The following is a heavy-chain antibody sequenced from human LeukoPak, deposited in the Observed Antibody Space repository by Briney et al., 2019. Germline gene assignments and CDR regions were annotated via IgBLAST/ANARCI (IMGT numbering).Heavy chain of an antibody. CDR3: ARENSGSYREFDY. D-gene: IGHD1-26*01. J-gene: IGHJ4*02. CDR2: IYTSGST. CDR1: GGSISSYY. V-gene: IGHV4-4*07. Sequence: PSETLSLTCTASGGSISSYYWSWIRQPAGKGLEWIGRIYTSGSTNYNASLKRRVSMSVDTSKNQFSLKLSSVTAADTAVFYCARENSGSYREFDYWGQGTLVTVSS.